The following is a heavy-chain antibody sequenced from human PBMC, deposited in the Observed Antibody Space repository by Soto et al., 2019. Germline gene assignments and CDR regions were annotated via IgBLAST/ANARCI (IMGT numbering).Heavy chain of an antibody. CDR1: GFTFGSYG. CDR3: AKEMTTNPFEY. V-gene: IGHV3-30*02. D-gene: IGHD4-17*01. Sequence: GGSLRLSCVASGFTFGSYGMHWVRQAPGKGLEWVAYILYNGTIKSYGDSVKGRFIISRDNTKSTMYLQVNSLRAEDTATYHCAKEMTTNPFEYWGQGALVTVSS. CDR2: ILYNGTIK. J-gene: IGHJ4*02.